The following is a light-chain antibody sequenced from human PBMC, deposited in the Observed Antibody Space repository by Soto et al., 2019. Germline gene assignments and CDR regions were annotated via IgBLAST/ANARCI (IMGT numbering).Light chain of an antibody. V-gene: IGKV3-15*01. Sequence: ELVMTQSPATLPVSPGERATLSCRASQSVGSSYLAWYQQKPGQAPRLLIYDTSTRATGIPARFSGSGSGTEFTLTISSLQSEEFAVYYCQQYNNWPPITFGQGTRLEIK. CDR2: DTS. CDR3: QQYNNWPPIT. J-gene: IGKJ5*01. CDR1: QSVGSSY.